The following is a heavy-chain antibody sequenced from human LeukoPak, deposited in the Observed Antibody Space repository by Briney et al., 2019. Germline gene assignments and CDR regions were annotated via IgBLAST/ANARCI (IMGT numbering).Heavy chain of an antibody. Sequence: PGGSLRLSWAASGFTFSSYSMNWVRQAPGKGLEWVSSIGGSSSSLYYADSLKGRFTISRDNAKNSLYLQMNSLRAEDTAVYYCAREIDEGFDYWGQGALVTVSS. J-gene: IGHJ4*02. CDR3: AREIDEGFDY. CDR1: GFTFSSYS. CDR2: IGGSSSSL. V-gene: IGHV3-21*01.